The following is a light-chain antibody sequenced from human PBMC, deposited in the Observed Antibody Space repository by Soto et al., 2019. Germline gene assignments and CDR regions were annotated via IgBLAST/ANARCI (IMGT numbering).Light chain of an antibody. V-gene: IGKV1-12*01. Sequence: DIQMTQLPSSMSASVGDRVTITCRASQGISRWLAWYHQKTGKAPKLLIYSASTLHSGVPSRFSGSGSGTDFTLTISSLQSEDFGTYYCQQANSFPLTFGPGTKVD. J-gene: IGKJ3*01. CDR2: SAS. CDR1: QGISRW. CDR3: QQANSFPLT.